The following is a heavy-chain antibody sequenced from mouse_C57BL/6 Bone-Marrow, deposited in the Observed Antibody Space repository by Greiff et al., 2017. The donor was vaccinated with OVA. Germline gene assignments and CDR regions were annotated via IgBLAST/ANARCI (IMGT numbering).Heavy chain of an antibody. CDR3: ARLFAQGYYYGSSPYFDY. D-gene: IGHD1-1*01. V-gene: IGHV2-6*03. Sequence: VQGVESGPGLVAPSQSLSITCTVSGFSLTSYGVHWVRQPPGKGLEWLVVLWSDGSTTYNSALQSRLSISKDNSKSQVCLKMNSRQTYDPAMYDCARLFAQGYYYGSSPYFDYWGQGTTLTVSS. CDR2: LWSDGST. CDR1: GFSLTSYG. J-gene: IGHJ2*01.